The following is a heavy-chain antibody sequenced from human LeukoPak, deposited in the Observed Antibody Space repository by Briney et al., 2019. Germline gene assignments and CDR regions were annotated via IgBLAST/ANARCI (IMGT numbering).Heavy chain of an antibody. Sequence: ASVKVSCKASGYTFTGYYMHWVRQAPGQGLEWMGWINPNSGGTNYAQKFQGRVTMTRDTSISTAYMELSRLRSDDTAVYYCARGVEMATSYFDYWGQGTLVTVSS. CDR3: ARGVEMATSYFDY. CDR2: INPNSGGT. J-gene: IGHJ4*02. D-gene: IGHD5-24*01. CDR1: GYTFTGYY. V-gene: IGHV1-2*02.